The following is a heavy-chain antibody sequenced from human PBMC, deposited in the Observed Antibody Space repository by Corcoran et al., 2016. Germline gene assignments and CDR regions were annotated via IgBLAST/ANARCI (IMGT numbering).Heavy chain of an antibody. J-gene: IGHJ4*02. V-gene: IGHV4-34*01. Sequence: QVQLQQWGAGLLKPSETLSLTCAVYGGSFSDYYWSWIRQPPGKGLEWIGEINHSGSTNYNPSLKSRVTISVDTSKNQFSLKLSSVTAADTAVYYCARIRDFCSGYYSYWGQGTLVTVSS. CDR1: GGSFSDYY. CDR2: INHSGST. D-gene: IGHD3-3*01. CDR3: ARIRDFCSGYYSY.